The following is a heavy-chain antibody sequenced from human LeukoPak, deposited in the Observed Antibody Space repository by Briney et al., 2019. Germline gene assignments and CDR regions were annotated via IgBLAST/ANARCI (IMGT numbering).Heavy chain of an antibody. CDR3: ARVKRDYDFWSGPDAFDI. CDR1: GFTFSNYA. D-gene: IGHD3-3*01. CDR2: ISGSSGLT. J-gene: IGHJ3*02. V-gene: IGHV3-21*01. Sequence: PGGSLRLSCAASGFTFSNYAMSWVRQAPGRGLEWVSAISGSSGLTYYADSVKGRFTISRDNAKNSLYLQMNSLRAEDTAVYYCARVKRDYDFWSGPDAFDIWGQGTMVTVSS.